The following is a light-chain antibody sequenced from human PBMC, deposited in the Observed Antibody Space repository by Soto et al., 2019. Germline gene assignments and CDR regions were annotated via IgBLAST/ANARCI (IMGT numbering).Light chain of an antibody. CDR3: GAWDTSLTTVL. J-gene: IGLJ2*01. Sequence: QPVLTQPPSVSAAPGQKVTISCSGSRSNIGHNYVSWYQHLPGTAPKLLIYDNHKRPSGIPDRFSGSQSGTSATLGITGLQTGDEADYYCGAWDTSLTTVLFGGGTKVTVL. CDR1: RSNIGHNY. V-gene: IGLV1-51*01. CDR2: DNH.